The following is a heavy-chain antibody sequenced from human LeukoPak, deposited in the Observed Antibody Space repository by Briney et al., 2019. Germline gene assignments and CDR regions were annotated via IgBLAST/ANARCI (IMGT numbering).Heavy chain of an antibody. V-gene: IGHV3-48*03. D-gene: IGHD4-17*01. Sequence: GGSLRLSCAASGFTFSSYELNWVRQAPGKGLEWVSYISGGDNTIYYADSVKGRFTISRDNAKNSLYLQMNSLRADDTAVYYCAREIKVTTGRGDAFDIWGQGTMVTVSS. CDR2: ISGGDNTI. J-gene: IGHJ3*02. CDR1: GFTFSSYE. CDR3: AREIKVTTGRGDAFDI.